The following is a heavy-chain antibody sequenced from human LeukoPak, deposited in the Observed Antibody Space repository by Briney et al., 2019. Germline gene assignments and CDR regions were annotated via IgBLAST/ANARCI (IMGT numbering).Heavy chain of an antibody. CDR1: GFIFSSYA. CDR3: AKASWVSSIDAVR. CDR2: LRGNGDT. Sequence: PGGCLRLSCAASGFIFSSYAMSWVREAPARGLEWVSSLRGNGDTFYADSVKGRFTLSRDESRNTVYLHLNELRVEDTAVYYCAKASWVSSIDAVRWGQGTLVTVSS. V-gene: IGHV3-23*01. J-gene: IGHJ4*02. D-gene: IGHD6-13*01.